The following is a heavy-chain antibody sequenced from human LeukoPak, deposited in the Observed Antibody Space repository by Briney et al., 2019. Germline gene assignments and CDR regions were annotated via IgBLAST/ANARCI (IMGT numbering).Heavy chain of an antibody. CDR1: GYTFTGYY. CDR3: ARGGGRYRINYYMDV. D-gene: IGHD3-16*01. J-gene: IGHJ6*03. CDR2: INPNSGGT. Sequence: ASVKVSCKASGYTFTGYYMHWVRQAPGQGLEWMGWINPNSGGTNYAQKFQGRVTMTRNTPISTAYMELSSLRSEDTAVYYCARGGGRYRINYYMDVWGKGTTVTISS. V-gene: IGHV1-2*02.